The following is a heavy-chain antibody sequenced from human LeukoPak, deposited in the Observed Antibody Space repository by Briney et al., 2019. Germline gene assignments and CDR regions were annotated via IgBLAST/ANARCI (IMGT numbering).Heavy chain of an antibody. J-gene: IGHJ5*02. V-gene: IGHV4-59*01. CDR1: GDSISNYY. Sequence: SETLSLTCTVSGDSISNYYWSWIRQPPGKGLEWIGYIYYSGTTNYNPSLKSRVTISVDTSKNQFSLKLSSVTAADTAVYYCARGTSYYDILTGYLDPWGQGTLVTVSS. CDR3: ARGTSYYDILTGYLDP. CDR2: IYYSGTT. D-gene: IGHD3-9*01.